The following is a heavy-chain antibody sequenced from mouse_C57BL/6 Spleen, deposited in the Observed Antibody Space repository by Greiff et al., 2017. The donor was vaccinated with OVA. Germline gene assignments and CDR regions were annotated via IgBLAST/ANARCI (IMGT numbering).Heavy chain of an antibody. V-gene: IGHV1-55*01. CDR3: ARVITTVVATGNFDY. CDR2: IYPGSGST. J-gene: IGHJ2*01. CDR1: GYTFTSYW. D-gene: IGHD1-1*01. Sequence: QVHVKQPGAELVKPGASVKMSCKASGYTFTSYWITWVKQRPGQGLEWIGDIYPGSGSTNYNEKFKSKATLTVDTSSSTAYMQLSSLTSEDSAVYYCARVITTVVATGNFDYWGQGTTLTVSS.